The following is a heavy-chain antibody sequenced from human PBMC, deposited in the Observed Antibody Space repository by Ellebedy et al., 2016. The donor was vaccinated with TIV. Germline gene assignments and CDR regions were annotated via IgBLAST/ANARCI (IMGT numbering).Heavy chain of an antibody. V-gene: IGHV3-30*02. CDR3: ATTTGAYYRQPLAS. J-gene: IGHJ5*01. D-gene: IGHD1-26*01. Sequence: GESLKISCAASGFTFSSSAMHWVRQAPGKGLEWVALIRNDGGRDFYADSVRGRFTISSAVSSNTLHLQMHSLRAEDTALYYCATTTGAYYRQPLASWGRGTLVTVSS. CDR1: GFTFSSSA. CDR2: IRNDGGRD.